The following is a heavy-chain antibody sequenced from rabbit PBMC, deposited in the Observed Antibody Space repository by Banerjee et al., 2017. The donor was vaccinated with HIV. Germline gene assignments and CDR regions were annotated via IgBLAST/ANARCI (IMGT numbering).Heavy chain of an antibody. CDR3: VRETSSGYDINL. Sequence: QSLEESGGDLVKPGASLTLTCTASGFDLSRYWMHWVRQAPGKGLEWIGCIYNGDGSTYYASWVNGRLTISKTSSTTVTLQMTSLTAADTATYFCVRETSSGYDINLWGQGTLVTV. CDR1: GFDLSRYW. D-gene: IGHD1-1*01. CDR2: IYNGDGST. J-gene: IGHJ4*01. V-gene: IGHV1S40*01.